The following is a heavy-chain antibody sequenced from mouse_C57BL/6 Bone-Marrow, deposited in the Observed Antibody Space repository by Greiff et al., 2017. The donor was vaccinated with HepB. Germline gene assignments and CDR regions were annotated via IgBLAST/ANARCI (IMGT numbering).Heavy chain of an antibody. CDR3: ARQDWDGAWFAY. D-gene: IGHD4-1*01. J-gene: IGHJ3*01. Sequence: QVQLQQSGAELVKPGASVKLSCKASGYTFTEYTIHWVKQRSGQGLEWIGWFYPGSGRIKYNEKFKDKATLTADKSSSKVYMELRRLTSEDSAVYFCARQDWDGAWFAYWGQGTLVTVSA. V-gene: IGHV1-62-2*01. CDR1: GYTFTEYT. CDR2: FYPGSGRI.